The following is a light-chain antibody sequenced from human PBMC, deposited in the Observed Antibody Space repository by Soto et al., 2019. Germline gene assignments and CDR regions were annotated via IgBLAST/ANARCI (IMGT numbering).Light chain of an antibody. V-gene: IGKV2-28*01. J-gene: IGKJ2*01. CDR3: MQALQTPRT. CDR2: LGS. CDR1: QSLLHSNGYNY. Sequence: DIVMTQSPLSLPVTPGEPASISCRSSQSLLHSNGYNYFDWYLQKPEHSPQLLIYLGSYRASGVPDRFSGSGSGTDFTLKISRVEAEDVGVYYCMQALQTPRTFGQGTKLEIK.